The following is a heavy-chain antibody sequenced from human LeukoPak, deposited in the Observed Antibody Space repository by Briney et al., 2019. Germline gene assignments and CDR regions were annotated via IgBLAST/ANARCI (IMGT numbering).Heavy chain of an antibody. CDR2: IHYSGSS. V-gene: IGHV4-39*07. J-gene: IGHJ3*02. CDR1: GGSISSSDHY. CDR3: ARESGLAADNAFDI. D-gene: IGHD6-13*01. Sequence: SETLSLTCTVSGGSISSSDHYWGWVRQPPGKGLEYIGSIHYSGSSYYNPSLKSRVTISVDRSKNQFSLKLSSVTAADTAVYYCARESGLAADNAFDIWGQGTMVTVSS.